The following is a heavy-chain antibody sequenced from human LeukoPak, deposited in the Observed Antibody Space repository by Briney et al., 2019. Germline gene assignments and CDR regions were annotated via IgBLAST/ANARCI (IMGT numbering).Heavy chain of an antibody. D-gene: IGHD1-1*01. J-gene: IGHJ6*03. V-gene: IGHV4-34*01. CDR3: ATSERHIFYYYYMDV. CDR1: GGSFSGYY. CDR2: INHSGST. Sequence: SETLSLTCAVYGGSFSGYYWSWIRQPPGKGLEWIGEINHSGSTNYNPSLKSRATISVDTSKNQFSLKLSSVTAADTAVYYCATSERHIFYYYYMDVWGKGTTVTVSS.